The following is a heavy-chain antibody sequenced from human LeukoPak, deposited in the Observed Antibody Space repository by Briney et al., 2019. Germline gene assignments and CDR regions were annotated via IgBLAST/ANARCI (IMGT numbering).Heavy chain of an antibody. D-gene: IGHD1-7*01. Sequence: GGSLRLSCAASGFAFTSSGMHWVRQGPGKGLVWVARMNADGGTINYADSVKGRFTISRDNAKNTLYLQMNSLRTEDAAVYYCARAANYYSDLRGRRTQVTVSS. V-gene: IGHV3-74*01. J-gene: IGHJ2*01. CDR2: MNADGGTI. CDR3: ARAANYYSDL. CDR1: GFAFTSSG.